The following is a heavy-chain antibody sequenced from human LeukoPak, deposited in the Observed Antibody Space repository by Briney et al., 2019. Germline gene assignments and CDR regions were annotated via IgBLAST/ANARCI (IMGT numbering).Heavy chain of an antibody. CDR3: ARDRGIAVAVRYYYGMDV. V-gene: IGHV3-48*03. D-gene: IGHD6-19*01. J-gene: IGHJ6*02. CDR1: GFTFSSYE. CDR2: ISSSGSNK. Sequence: GGSLRLSCAASGFTFSSYEMNWVRQAPGKGLEWVSYISSSGSNKYYADSVKGRFTISRDNAKNSLYLQMNSLRAEDTAVYYCARDRGIAVAVRYYYGMDVWGQGTTVTVSS.